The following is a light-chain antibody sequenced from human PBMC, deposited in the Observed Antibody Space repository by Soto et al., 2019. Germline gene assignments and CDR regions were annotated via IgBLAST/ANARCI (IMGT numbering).Light chain of an antibody. CDR3: SSYTTANTQV. Sequence: QSALSQPASVSGSPGQSITISCTGTSNNVGYYNYFSWYQQHPGQAPQLMIYEVTTRPSGVSDRFSGSKSGNTASLTTSRLTAEDEAHYYGSSYTTANTQVFGGGTKLTVL. CDR1: SNNVGYYNY. V-gene: IGLV2-14*01. J-gene: IGLJ3*02. CDR2: EVT.